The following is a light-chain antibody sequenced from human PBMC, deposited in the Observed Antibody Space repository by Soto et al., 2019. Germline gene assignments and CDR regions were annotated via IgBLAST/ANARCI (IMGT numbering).Light chain of an antibody. CDR1: QNVGSN. J-gene: IGKJ5*01. V-gene: IGKV3-15*01. CDR3: QQYNDWPRT. CDR2: GXS. Sequence: EQVVTQSPATLSVSPWERATLSCRAGQNVGSNLAWYQHQPGQAPRLLIYGXSTMATGGPPRLSGSASGTEFTLTISSLQSEDFGVYYCQQYNDWPRTFGQGTRLEIK.